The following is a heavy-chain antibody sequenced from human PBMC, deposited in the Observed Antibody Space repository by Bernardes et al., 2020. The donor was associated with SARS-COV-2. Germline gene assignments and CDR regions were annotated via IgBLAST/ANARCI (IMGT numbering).Heavy chain of an antibody. Sequence: ASVKVSCKASGYTFTGYYMHWVRQAPGQGLEWMGWINPNSGGTNYAQKLQGWVTMTRDTSISTAYMELSRLRSDDTAVYYCARGGYSYGLVKDYWGQGTLVTVSS. V-gene: IGHV1-2*04. CDR3: ARGGYSYGLVKDY. CDR1: GYTFTGYY. CDR2: INPNSGGT. D-gene: IGHD5-18*01. J-gene: IGHJ4*02.